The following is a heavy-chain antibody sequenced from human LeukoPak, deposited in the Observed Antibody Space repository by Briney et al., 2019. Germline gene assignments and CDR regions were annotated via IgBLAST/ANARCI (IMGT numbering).Heavy chain of an antibody. V-gene: IGHV4-39*01. J-gene: IGHJ4*02. CDR2: MYYSGST. CDR1: GGSISNSSYY. Sequence: SETLSLTCTVSGGSISNSSYYWGWIRQPPGKGLEWIGSMYYSGSTYYNPSLKGRATISVDTSKNQFSLKPSSVTAADTAVYYCARHARMGTINTSYGGQGTLVTVSS. D-gene: IGHD5-24*01. CDR3: ARHARMGTINTSY.